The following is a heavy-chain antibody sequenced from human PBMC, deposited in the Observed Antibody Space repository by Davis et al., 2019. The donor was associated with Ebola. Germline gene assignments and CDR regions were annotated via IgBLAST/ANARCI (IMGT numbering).Heavy chain of an antibody. CDR2: MKQNGIDT. D-gene: IGHD6-19*01. V-gene: IGHV3-7*03. Sequence: GGSLRLSCVASGFTFNVFSMSWVRRAPGKGLEWVATMKQNGIDTYYVDSVKGRFFISRDNTKNSLYLQMNSLRAEDTAVYYCAKDAVARNGAWDEFDYWGQGTLVTVSS. J-gene: IGHJ4*02. CDR3: AKDAVARNGAWDEFDY. CDR1: GFTFNVFS.